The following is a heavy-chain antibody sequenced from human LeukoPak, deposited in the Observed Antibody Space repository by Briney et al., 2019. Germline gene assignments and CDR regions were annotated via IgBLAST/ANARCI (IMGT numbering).Heavy chain of an antibody. D-gene: IGHD3-3*01. CDR3: AGVDFWSGYSFGY. J-gene: IGHJ4*02. CDR1: GNYW. Sequence: PGGSLRLSCAASGNYWMHWVRQVPGKGLVWVSHINSDGSWTSYADSVKGRFTISKDNAKNTVYLQMNSLRAEDTAVYYCAGVDFWSGYSFGYWGQGTLVTVSS. CDR2: INSDGSWT. V-gene: IGHV3-74*01.